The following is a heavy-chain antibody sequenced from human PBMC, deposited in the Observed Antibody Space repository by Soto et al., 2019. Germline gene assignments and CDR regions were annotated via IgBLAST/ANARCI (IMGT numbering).Heavy chain of an antibody. J-gene: IGHJ6*02. V-gene: IGHV3-73*01. Sequence: GGSLRLSCAASGFTFSGSAMHWVRQASGKGLEWVGRIRSKANSYATAYAASVKGRFTISRDDSKNTAYLQMNSLKTEDTAVYYCTRLGYSSGWDDYYYYGMDVWGQGTTVTVSS. D-gene: IGHD6-19*01. CDR2: IRSKANSYAT. CDR1: GFTFSGSA. CDR3: TRLGYSSGWDDYYYYGMDV.